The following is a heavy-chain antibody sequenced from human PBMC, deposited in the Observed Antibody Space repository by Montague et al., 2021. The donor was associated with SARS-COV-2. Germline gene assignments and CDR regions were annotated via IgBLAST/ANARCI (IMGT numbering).Heavy chain of an antibody. V-gene: IGHV4-61*02. CDR3: ARAKVTTSVFDH. Sequence: TLSLTCSVSGGSISSGGHYWSWIRQPAGKGPQWIGRMFPSGRTNYNPSLNSRVTISVDTSKNQFSLDVRSVTATDTATYFCARAKVTTSVFDHWGHGILVTVSS. CDR2: MFPSGRT. D-gene: IGHD4-17*01. CDR1: GGSISSGGHY. J-gene: IGHJ4*01.